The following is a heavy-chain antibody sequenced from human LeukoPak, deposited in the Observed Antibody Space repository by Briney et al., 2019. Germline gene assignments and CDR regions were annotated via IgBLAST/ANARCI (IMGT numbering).Heavy chain of an antibody. J-gene: IGHJ6*03. V-gene: IGHV4-39*07. CDR2: IYYSGST. Sequence: SETLSLTCTVSGGSISSSSYYWGWIRQPPGKGLEWIGSIYYSGSTYYNPSLKSRVTISVDTSKNQFSLKLSSVTAADTAVYYCARDWGSSIYYMDVWGKGTTVTVSS. CDR3: ARDWGSSIYYMDV. CDR1: GGSISSSSYY. D-gene: IGHD6-6*01.